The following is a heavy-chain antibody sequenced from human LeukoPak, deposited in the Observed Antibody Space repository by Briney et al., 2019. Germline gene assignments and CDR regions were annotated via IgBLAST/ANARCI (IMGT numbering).Heavy chain of an antibody. V-gene: IGHV4-34*01. CDR3: ARDRSRNYYDSSGYYDAFDI. CDR1: DGSFSGYY. D-gene: IGHD3-22*01. CDR2: INHSGST. Sequence: SETLSLTCAVYDGSFSGYYWSWIRQPPGKGLEWIGEINHSGSTNYNPSLKSRVTISLDTSKSQFSLKVRYVTAADTAMYFCARDRSRNYYDSSGYYDAFDIWGQGTMVTVSS. J-gene: IGHJ3*02.